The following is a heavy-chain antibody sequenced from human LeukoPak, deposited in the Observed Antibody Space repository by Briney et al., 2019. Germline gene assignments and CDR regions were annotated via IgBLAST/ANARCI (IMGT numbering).Heavy chain of an antibody. CDR2: IYYSGST. Sequence: SETLSLTCTVSGGSISSGGYYWSWIRQHPGKGLEWIGYIYYSGSTYYNPSLKSRVTISVDTSKNQFSLKLSSVTAADTAVYYCARVDDSSGYYQYYFDYWGQGTLVTVSS. V-gene: IGHV4-31*03. D-gene: IGHD3-22*01. CDR3: ARVDDSSGYYQYYFDY. CDR1: GGSISSGGYY. J-gene: IGHJ4*02.